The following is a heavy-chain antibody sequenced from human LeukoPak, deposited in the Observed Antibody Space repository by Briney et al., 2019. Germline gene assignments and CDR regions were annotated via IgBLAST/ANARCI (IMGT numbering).Heavy chain of an antibody. CDR1: GGSISSYY. V-gene: IGHV4-59*01. J-gene: IGHJ4*02. CDR3: ARSGCSSSPFDY. CDR2: IYYSGST. Sequence: SETLSLTCTVSGGSISSYYWSWIRQPPGKGLEWIGYIYYSGSTNYNPSLKSRVTISVDTSKNQFSLKLSSVTAADTAVYYCARSGCSSSPFDYWGQGTLVTVPS. D-gene: IGHD6-13*01.